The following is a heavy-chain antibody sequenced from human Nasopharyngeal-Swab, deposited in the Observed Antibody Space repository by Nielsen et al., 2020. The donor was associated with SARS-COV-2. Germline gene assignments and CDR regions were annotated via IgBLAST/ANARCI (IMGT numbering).Heavy chain of an antibody. D-gene: IGHD5-12*01. Sequence: GESLKISCAASGFTFSNAWMSWVRQPRGKGLEWVGRIKSKTDGGTTDYAAHVKGRFTISRDDSNNTLYLQMNSLKTEDTAVYYCTTAGNIVATITDYYYGMDVWGQGTTVTVSS. CDR3: TTAGNIVATITDYYYGMDV. J-gene: IGHJ6*02. CDR1: GFTFSNAW. V-gene: IGHV3-15*01. CDR2: IKSKTDGGTT.